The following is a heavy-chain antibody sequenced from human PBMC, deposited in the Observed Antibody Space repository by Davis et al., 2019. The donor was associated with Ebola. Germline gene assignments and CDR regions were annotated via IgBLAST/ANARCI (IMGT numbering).Heavy chain of an antibody. V-gene: IGHV3-48*01. Sequence: GESLKISCAASGFTFTKYSMIWVRQAPGKGLEWVSDISGSGTNKHYADSVKGRCTPSRDNSKNTLYLQMDSLTAEDTAVYFCARDLGMGKYMDVWGKGTTVTVSS. D-gene: IGHD1-26*01. CDR2: ISGSGTNK. J-gene: IGHJ6*03. CDR3: ARDLGMGKYMDV. CDR1: GFTFTKYS.